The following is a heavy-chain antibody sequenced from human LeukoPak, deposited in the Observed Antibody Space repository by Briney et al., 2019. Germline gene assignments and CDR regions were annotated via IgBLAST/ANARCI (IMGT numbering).Heavy chain of an antibody. D-gene: IGHD3-22*01. CDR3: ARERSGYNDY. CDR2: IYSGGST. J-gene: IGHJ4*02. V-gene: IGHV3-53*01. Sequence: GGSLRLSCAASGFTVSSNYMSWVRQAPGKGLEWVSVIYSGGSTYYAGSVKGRFTISRDNSKNTLYLQMNSLRAEDTAVYYCARERSGYNDYWGQGTLVTVSS. CDR1: GFTVSSNY.